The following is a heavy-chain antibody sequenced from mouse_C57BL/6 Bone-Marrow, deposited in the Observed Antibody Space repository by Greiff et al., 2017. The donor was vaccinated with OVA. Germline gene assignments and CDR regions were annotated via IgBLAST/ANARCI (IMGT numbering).Heavy chain of an antibody. CDR3: AREGKIYGENLDAMDY. CDR1: GFTFSSYA. Sequence: EVKLMESGGGLVKPGGSLKLSCAASGFTFSSYAMSWVRQTPEKRLEWVATISDGGSYTYYPDNVKGRFTISRDNAKNNLYLQMSHLKSEDTAMYYCAREGKIYGENLDAMDYWGQGTSVTVSS. V-gene: IGHV5-4*03. D-gene: IGHD1-1*02. CDR2: ISDGGSYT. J-gene: IGHJ4*01.